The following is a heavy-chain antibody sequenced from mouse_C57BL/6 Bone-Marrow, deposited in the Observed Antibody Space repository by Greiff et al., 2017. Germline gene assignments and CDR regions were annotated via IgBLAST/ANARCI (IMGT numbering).Heavy chain of an antibody. Sequence: DVTLVESGGGLVKPGGSLKLSCAASGFTFSSYAMSWVRQTPEKRLEWVATISDGGSYTYYPDNVKGRFTISRDNAKNNLYLQMSHLKSEDTAMYYCARDRNGNYVDYWGQGTTLTVSS. CDR3: ARDRNGNYVDY. CDR1: GFTFSSYA. D-gene: IGHD2-1*01. CDR2: ISDGGSYT. V-gene: IGHV5-4*01. J-gene: IGHJ2*01.